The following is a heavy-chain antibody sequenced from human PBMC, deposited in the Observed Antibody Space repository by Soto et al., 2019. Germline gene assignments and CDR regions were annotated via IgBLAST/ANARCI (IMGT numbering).Heavy chain of an antibody. J-gene: IGHJ5*02. D-gene: IGHD1-26*01. V-gene: IGHV4-59*08. CDR1: GGSISSYY. CDR3: ARHWDYNWFDP. Sequence: SETLSLTCTVSGGSISSYYWSWIRQPPGKGLEWIGYIYYSGSTNYNPSLKSRVTISVDTSKNQFSLKLSSVTAADTAVYYCARHWDYNWFDPWGQGTLVTVSS. CDR2: IYYSGST.